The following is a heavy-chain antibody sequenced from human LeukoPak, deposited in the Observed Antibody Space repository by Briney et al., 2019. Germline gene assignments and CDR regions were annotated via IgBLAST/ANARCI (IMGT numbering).Heavy chain of an antibody. CDR2: ISYDGSNK. Sequence: PGGSLRLSCAASGFTFSSYAMHWVRQAPGKGLEWVAVISYDGSNKYYADSVKGRFTISRDNSKNTLYLQMNSLRAEDTAVYYCARGAYDFWSGYLYIWGQGTLVTVSS. CDR1: GFTFSSYA. V-gene: IGHV3-30-3*01. J-gene: IGHJ4*02. D-gene: IGHD3-3*01. CDR3: ARGAYDFWSGYLYI.